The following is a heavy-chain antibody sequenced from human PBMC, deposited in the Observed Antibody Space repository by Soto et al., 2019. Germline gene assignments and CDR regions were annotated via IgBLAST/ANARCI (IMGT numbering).Heavy chain of an antibody. J-gene: IGHJ4*02. D-gene: IGHD6-19*01. CDR1: GFTFSSYA. CDR3: AKVESSGWYGGY. Sequence: EVQLLESGGGLVQPGGSLRLSCAASGFTFSSYAMSWVRQAPGKGLEWVSAISGSGGSTYYADSVKGRFTISRDNSKNTLYLQMNSVRAEDTAVYYCAKVESSGWYGGYWGQGTLVTVSS. V-gene: IGHV3-23*01. CDR2: ISGSGGST.